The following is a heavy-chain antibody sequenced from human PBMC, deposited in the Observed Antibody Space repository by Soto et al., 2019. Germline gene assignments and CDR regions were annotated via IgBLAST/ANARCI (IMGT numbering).Heavy chain of an antibody. CDR3: ARQIAAAGTRGYFVS. Sequence: QVQLVQSGAEVKKPGSSVKVSCKASGGTFNSYAISWVRQAPGQGLEWMGGIIPILGTASYAQNFQGRVTVTVDKSTKTAYMEVSSLRSENTAVYYCARQIAAAGTRGYFVSWGQGTLVTVSS. V-gene: IGHV1-69*06. D-gene: IGHD6-13*01. J-gene: IGHJ4*02. CDR1: GGTFNSYA. CDR2: IIPILGTA.